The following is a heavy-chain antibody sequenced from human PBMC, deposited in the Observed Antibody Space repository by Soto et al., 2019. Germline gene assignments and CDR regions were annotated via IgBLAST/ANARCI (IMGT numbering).Heavy chain of an antibody. CDR3: ARRRGYSYGYSVDY. V-gene: IGHV4-34*01. J-gene: IGHJ4*02. CDR1: GGSFSGYY. Sequence: HSETLSLTCAVYGGSFSGYYWSWIRQPPGKGLEWIGEINHSGSTNYNPSLKSRVTISVDTSKNQFSLKLSSVTAADTAVYYCARRRGYSYGYSVDYWGQGTLVTVS. CDR2: INHSGST. D-gene: IGHD5-18*01.